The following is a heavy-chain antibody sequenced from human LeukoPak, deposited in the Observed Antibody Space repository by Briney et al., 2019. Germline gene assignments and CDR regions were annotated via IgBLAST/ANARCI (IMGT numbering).Heavy chain of an antibody. Sequence: GGSLRLSCAASGFTFSGSAMHWVRQASGKGLEWVGRIRSKANSYATAYAASVKGRFTISRDDSKNTAYLQMNSLKTEDTAVYYCTKEGLPSGTSWSAWFDPWGQGTLVTVSS. CDR3: TKEGLPSGTSWSAWFDP. V-gene: IGHV3-73*01. J-gene: IGHJ5*02. CDR2: IRSKANSYAT. CDR1: GFTFSGSA. D-gene: IGHD3-10*01.